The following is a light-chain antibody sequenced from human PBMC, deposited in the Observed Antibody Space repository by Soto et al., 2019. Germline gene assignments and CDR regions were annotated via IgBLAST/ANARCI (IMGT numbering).Light chain of an antibody. CDR1: SSNIGAGSD. CDR2: GDN. Sequence: QSVLTQPPSVSGAPGQRVTISCTGSSSNIGAGSDVHWYQHLPGTAPKLLIYGDNNRPSGVPDRFSGSKSGTSASLAITGLRAEDEADYHCQSYDSSLSGSGVVFGGGTKLTVL. CDR3: QSYDSSLSGSGVV. V-gene: IGLV1-40*01. J-gene: IGLJ2*01.